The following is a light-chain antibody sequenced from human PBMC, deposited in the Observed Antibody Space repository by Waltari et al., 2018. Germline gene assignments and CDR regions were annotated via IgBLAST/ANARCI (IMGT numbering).Light chain of an antibody. J-gene: IGLJ2*01. Sequence: QSVLTQPPSVSEAPRPRVTISCSGSSSNIGNNAVNWYQQVPGKVPNSSSIMMIFLASGVSDRFSGSKSGTSASLAISELQSEDEADYYCGVWDDSLNGPIFGGGTKLTVL. CDR1: SSNIGNNA. CDR3: GVWDDSLNGPI. CDR2: MMI. V-gene: IGLV1-36*01.